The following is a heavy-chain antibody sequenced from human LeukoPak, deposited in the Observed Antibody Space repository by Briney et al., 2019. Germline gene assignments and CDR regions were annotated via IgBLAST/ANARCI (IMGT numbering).Heavy chain of an antibody. CDR3: TRVHWSGAFDI. V-gene: IGHV3-49*04. Sequence: PGGSLRLSCTASGFTLGDYAMSWVRQAPGKGLEWVGFISSKAYGGTTEYAASVKGRFTISRDDSKSIAYLQMNSLKTEDTAVYYCTRVHWSGAFDIWGQGTMVTVSS. J-gene: IGHJ3*02. D-gene: IGHD3-10*01. CDR1: GFTLGDYA. CDR2: ISSKAYGGTT.